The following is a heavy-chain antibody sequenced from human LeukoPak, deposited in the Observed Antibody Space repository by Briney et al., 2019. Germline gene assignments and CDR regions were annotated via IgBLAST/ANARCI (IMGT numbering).Heavy chain of an antibody. CDR1: GFTFSSYS. Sequence: MTGGSLRLSCAASGFTFSSYSMNWVRQAPGKGLEWVSSISSSSSYIYYADSVKGRFTISRDNAKNSLYLQMNSLRADDTAVYYCARDRRWFGDYYFDYWGRGTLVTVSS. V-gene: IGHV3-21*04. CDR3: ARDRRWFGDYYFDY. CDR2: ISSSSSYI. D-gene: IGHD3-10*01. J-gene: IGHJ4*02.